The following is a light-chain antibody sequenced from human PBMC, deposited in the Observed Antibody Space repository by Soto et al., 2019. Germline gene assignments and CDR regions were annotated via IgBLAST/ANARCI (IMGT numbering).Light chain of an antibody. CDR2: SAS. V-gene: IGKV4-1*01. Sequence: DLVMTQSPDSLAVSLGERATINCKSSQSVLYSSNNENYLAWYQQKAGQPPKLLIYSASTRASGVPDRFSGSGSGTDFTLTISSLQPEDFATYYCQQSYSSRSLTFGQGTRLEIK. CDR1: QSVLYSSNNENY. J-gene: IGKJ5*01. CDR3: QQSYSSRSLT.